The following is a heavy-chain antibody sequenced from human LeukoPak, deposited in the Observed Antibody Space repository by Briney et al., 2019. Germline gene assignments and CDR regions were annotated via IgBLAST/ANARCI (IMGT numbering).Heavy chain of an antibody. CDR1: GFTFDDYA. J-gene: IGHJ4*02. D-gene: IGHD3-22*01. Sequence: PGGSLRLSCAASGFTFDDYAMHWVRQAPGKGLEWVSGISWNSGSIGYADSVKGRFTISRDNAKNSLYLQMNSLRAEDTALYYCAKDIDRITMIVVVIDYWGQGTLVTVSS. CDR3: AKDIDRITMIVVVIDY. V-gene: IGHV3-9*01. CDR2: ISWNSGSI.